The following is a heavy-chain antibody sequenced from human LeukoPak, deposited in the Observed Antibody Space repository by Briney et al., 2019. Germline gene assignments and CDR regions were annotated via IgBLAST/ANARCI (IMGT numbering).Heavy chain of an antibody. J-gene: IGHJ4*02. CDR2: ISYDGSNE. D-gene: IGHD1-26*01. V-gene: IGHV3-30-3*01. CDR1: GFTFSSYA. CDR3: ATGSPAFDY. Sequence: QTGGSLRLSCAASGFTFSSYAMYGVRQAPGKGLEWVAVISYDGSNEDYADSVKGRFTISRDNSKNTLYLQMNSLRAEDTAVYYCATGSPAFDYWGQGTLVTVSS.